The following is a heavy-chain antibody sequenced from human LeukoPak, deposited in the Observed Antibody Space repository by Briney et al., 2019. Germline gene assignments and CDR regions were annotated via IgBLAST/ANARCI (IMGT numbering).Heavy chain of an antibody. Sequence: SETLSLTCTVSGGSISSGGYYWSWIRQHPGEGLEWIGYIYYSGSTYYNPSLKSRVTISVDTSKNQFSLKLSSVTAADTAVYYCARDYTVAGTWFDPWGQGTLVTVSS. V-gene: IGHV4-31*03. CDR2: IYYSGST. CDR1: GGSISSGGYY. J-gene: IGHJ5*02. CDR3: ARDYTVAGTWFDP. D-gene: IGHD6-19*01.